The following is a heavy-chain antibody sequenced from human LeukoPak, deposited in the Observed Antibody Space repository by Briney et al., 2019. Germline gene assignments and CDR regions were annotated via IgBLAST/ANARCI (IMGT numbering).Heavy chain of an antibody. V-gene: IGHV3-30*02. CDR1: GFTFSSYA. CDR2: IRYDGRNK. Sequence: GGSLRLSCAASGFTFSSYAMHWVRQAPGKRLEWVAFIRYDGRNKYYADSVKGRFTISRDNSKNTLYLQMNSLRGEDTAVYYCAKDSLRERIVGSTTRGVNDYWGQGTLVTVSS. CDR3: AKDSLRERIVGSTTRGVNDY. J-gene: IGHJ4*02. D-gene: IGHD1-26*01.